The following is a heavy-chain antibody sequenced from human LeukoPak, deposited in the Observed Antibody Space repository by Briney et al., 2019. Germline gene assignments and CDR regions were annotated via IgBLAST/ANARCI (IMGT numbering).Heavy chain of an antibody. J-gene: IGHJ6*03. CDR2: ISGSGGST. V-gene: IGHV3-23*01. CDR1: GFTFSSYG. CDR3: AKQKNYYYYMDV. Sequence: GGTLRLSCAASGFTFSSYGMSWVRQAPGKGLEWVSAISGSGGSTYYADSVKGRFTISRDNSKNTLYLQMNSLRAEDTAVYYCAKQKNYYYYMDVWGKGTTVTVSS.